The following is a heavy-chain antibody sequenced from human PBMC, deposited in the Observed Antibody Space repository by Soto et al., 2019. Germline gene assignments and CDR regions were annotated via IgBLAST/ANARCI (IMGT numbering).Heavy chain of an antibody. CDR1: GFTFSSYG. J-gene: IGHJ6*02. CDR3: AKGRRGYSYGCPSNCIYYYYYGMDV. CDR2: ISYDGSNK. V-gene: IGHV3-30*18. Sequence: QVQLVESGGGVVQPGRSLRLSCAASGFTFSSYGMHWVRQAPGKGLEWVAVISYDGSNKYYADSVKGRFTISRDNSKNTLYLQMNSLRAEDTAVYYCAKGRRGYSYGCPSNCIYYYYYGMDVWGQGTTVTVSS. D-gene: IGHD5-18*01.